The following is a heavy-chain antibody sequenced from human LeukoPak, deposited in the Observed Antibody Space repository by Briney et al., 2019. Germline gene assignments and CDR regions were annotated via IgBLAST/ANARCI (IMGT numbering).Heavy chain of an antibody. D-gene: IGHD6-13*01. CDR3: ANGIAAAVDYFDY. CDR1: GFTFSSYA. CDR2: ISGSGSST. V-gene: IGHV3-23*01. Sequence: GGSLRLSCAASGFTFSSYAMSWVRQAPGKGLEWVSAISGSGSSTYYADSVKDRFTISRDNSKNTLYLQMNSLRAEDTAVYYCANGIAAAVDYFDYWGQGTLVTVSS. J-gene: IGHJ4*02.